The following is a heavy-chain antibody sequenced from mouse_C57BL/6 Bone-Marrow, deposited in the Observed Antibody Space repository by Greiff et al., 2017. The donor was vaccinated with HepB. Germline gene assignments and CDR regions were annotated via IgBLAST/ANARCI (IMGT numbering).Heavy chain of an antibody. D-gene: IGHD1-1*01. J-gene: IGHJ4*01. Sequence: VQLQQSGAELARPGASVKLSCKASGYTFTSYGISWVKQRTGQGLEWIGEIYPRSGNTYYNEKFKGKATLTADKSSSTAYMELRSLTSEDSAVYFCAAVVAPYYYAMDYWGQGTSVTVSS. CDR1: GYTFTSYG. CDR3: AAVVAPYYYAMDY. CDR2: IYPRSGNT. V-gene: IGHV1-81*01.